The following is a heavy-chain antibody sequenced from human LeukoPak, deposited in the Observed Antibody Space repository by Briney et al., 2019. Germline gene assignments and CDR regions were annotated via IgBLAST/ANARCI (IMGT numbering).Heavy chain of an antibody. D-gene: IGHD6-13*01. CDR2: ISSSSSTI. CDR3: ARVSGAAAGTYYYYYYYMDV. J-gene: IGHJ6*03. V-gene: IGHV3-48*01. Sequence: GGSLRLSCAASGFTFSSYSMNWVRQAPGKGLEWVSYISSSSSTIYYADSVKGRFTISRDNAKNSLYLQMNSLRAEDTAVYYCARVSGAAAGTYYYYYYYMDVWGKGTTVTVSS. CDR1: GFTFSSYS.